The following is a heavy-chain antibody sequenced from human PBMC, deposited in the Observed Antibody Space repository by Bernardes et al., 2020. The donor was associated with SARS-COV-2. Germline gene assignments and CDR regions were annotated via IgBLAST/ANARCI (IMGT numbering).Heavy chain of an antibody. D-gene: IGHD4-4*01. Sequence: GGSLRLSCAPSGFTFSSYAMSWVRQAPGKGLEWVSGISGSGGSAYYADSVKGRFTISRDNSKNTLYLQMNSLRAEDTAIYYCAKGKYDYNYGAGCDYWGQGTLVTVSS. CDR1: GFTFSSYA. CDR3: AKGKYDYNYGAGCDY. CDR2: ISGSGGSA. V-gene: IGHV3-23*01. J-gene: IGHJ4*02.